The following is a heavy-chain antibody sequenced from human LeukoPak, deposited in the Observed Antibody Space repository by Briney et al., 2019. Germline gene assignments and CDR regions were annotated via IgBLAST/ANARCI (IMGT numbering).Heavy chain of an antibody. CDR3: ARVPSTQWLVYYFDY. Sequence: PGGSLRLSCAASGFTFSSYAMSWVRQAPGKGLVWVSRINSDGSSTTYADSVKGRFTISRDNAKNTLYLQMNSLRAEDTAVYYCARVPSTQWLVYYFDYWGQGTLVTVSS. V-gene: IGHV3-74*01. CDR2: INSDGSST. D-gene: IGHD6-19*01. J-gene: IGHJ4*02. CDR1: GFTFSSYA.